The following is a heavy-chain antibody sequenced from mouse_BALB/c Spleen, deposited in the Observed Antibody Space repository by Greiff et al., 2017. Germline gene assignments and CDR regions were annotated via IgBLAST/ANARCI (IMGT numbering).Heavy chain of an antibody. CDR1: GDSITSGY. Sequence: EVQLQESGPSLVKPSQTLSLTCSVTGDSITSGYWNWIRKFPGNKLEYMGYISYSGSTYYNPSLKSRISITRDTSKNQYYLQLNSVTTEDTATYYCARSYYGSISYWYFDVWGAGTTVTVSS. J-gene: IGHJ1*01. CDR3: ARSYYGSISYWYFDV. D-gene: IGHD1-1*01. V-gene: IGHV3-8*02. CDR2: ISYSGST.